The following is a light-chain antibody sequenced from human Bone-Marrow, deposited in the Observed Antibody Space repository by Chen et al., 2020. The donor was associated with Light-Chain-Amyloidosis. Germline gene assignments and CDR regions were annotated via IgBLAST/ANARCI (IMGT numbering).Light chain of an antibody. CDR3: CSHAGSFIWV. CDR1: SNEIGSYDL. J-gene: IGLJ3*02. Sequence: QSALTQPATVSGAPGQSITLSCTGTSNEIGSYDLFSWYQQHPGNAPRVIIYDVNKRPSGVSNRFSGSKSGNTASLTISGLQAEDEANYYCCSHAGSFIWVFGGGTKVTVL. CDR2: DVN. V-gene: IGLV2-23*02.